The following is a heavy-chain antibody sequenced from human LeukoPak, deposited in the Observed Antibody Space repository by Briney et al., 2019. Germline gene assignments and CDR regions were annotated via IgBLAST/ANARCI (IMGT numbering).Heavy chain of an antibody. CDR3: ARELSAVGRWGAFDM. CDR1: GYTFSDYF. Sequence: ASVKVSCKASGYTFSDYFIHWIRQAPGQGLEWMGWINPNSGGTSYAEKVQGRVTMTRDTSINTGNMELTGLRFDDTAVYYCARELSAVGRWGAFDMWGQGTMVTVSS. D-gene: IGHD6-13*01. CDR2: INPNSGGT. V-gene: IGHV1-2*02. J-gene: IGHJ3*02.